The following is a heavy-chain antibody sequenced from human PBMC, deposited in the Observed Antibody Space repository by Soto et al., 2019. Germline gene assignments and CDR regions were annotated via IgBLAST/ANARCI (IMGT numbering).Heavy chain of an antibody. CDR1: GYTLNNFF. CDR3: ARARGEGANPRNQGGLDV. D-gene: IGHD3-10*01. V-gene: IGHV1-46*02. Sequence: GASVKVSCKASGYTLNNFFIHWVRQAPGQGLEWMGLLNPSIGTTTYAQKFQGRVRMTRETSTQTVYMELSRLTSEDTAVYFCARARGEGANPRNQGGLDVWGQGTTVTVS. CDR2: LNPSIGTT. J-gene: IGHJ6*02.